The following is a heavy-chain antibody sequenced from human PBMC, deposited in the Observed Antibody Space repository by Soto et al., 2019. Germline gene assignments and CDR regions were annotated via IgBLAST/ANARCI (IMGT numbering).Heavy chain of an antibody. D-gene: IGHD3-10*01. J-gene: IGHJ2*01. CDR1: GFTFSTYD. Sequence: EVQLVESGGGLVQPGGSLRLSCAASGFTFSTYDMHWVRQVTGKGLEWVSAIGTTGDTYYPGSVKGRFTISRDDAKNSLYPQMNSLGAGDTAVYYCARDATYGSGRGPDWYFDLWGRGTVVTVSS. CDR2: IGTTGDT. V-gene: IGHV3-13*04. CDR3: ARDATYGSGRGPDWYFDL.